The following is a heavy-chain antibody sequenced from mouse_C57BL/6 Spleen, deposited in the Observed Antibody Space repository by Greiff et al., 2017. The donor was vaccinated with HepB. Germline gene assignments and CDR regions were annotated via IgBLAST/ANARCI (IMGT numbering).Heavy chain of an antibody. CDR3: ARREIYYDYDFDY. CDR2: INPNNGGT. CDR1: GYTFTDYY. J-gene: IGHJ2*01. V-gene: IGHV1-26*01. Sequence: VQLQQSGPELVKPGASVKISCKASGYTFTDYYMNWVKQSHGKSLEWIGDINPNNGGTSYNQKFKGNATLTVDKSSSTAYMELRSLTSEDSAVYYCARREIYYDYDFDYWGQGTTLTVSS. D-gene: IGHD2-4*01.